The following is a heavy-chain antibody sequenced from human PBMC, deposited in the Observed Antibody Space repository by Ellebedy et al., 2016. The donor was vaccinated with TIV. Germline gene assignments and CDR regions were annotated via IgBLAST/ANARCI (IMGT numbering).Heavy chain of an antibody. D-gene: IGHD2-21*02. CDR3: ARDGDSGWFDY. Sequence: AASVKVSCKASGYTFTGYYIHWARQAPGQGLEWMGWINPNRGGTNYAQKFQGRVTMTRDTSISTAYMELSGLRSDDTAVYYCARDGDSGWFDYWGQGPLVTVSS. J-gene: IGHJ5*01. V-gene: IGHV1-2*02. CDR1: GYTFTGYY. CDR2: INPNRGGT.